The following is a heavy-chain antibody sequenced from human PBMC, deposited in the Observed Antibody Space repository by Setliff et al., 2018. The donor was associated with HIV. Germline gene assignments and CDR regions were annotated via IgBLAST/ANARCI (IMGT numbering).Heavy chain of an antibody. CDR1: GFTLSGYW. CDR3: AREIYREYATVSGDGFDL. V-gene: IGHV3-7*01. CDR2: IKQDGSEK. Sequence: PGGSLRLSCAASGFTLSGYWLSWVRQAPGKGLEWVASIKQDGSEKYYVDSLKGRFAISRDNAKNSLYLQMDSLRAEDTAVYYCAREIYREYATVSGDGFDLWGQGTMVTVSS. J-gene: IGHJ3*01. D-gene: IGHD2-8*01.